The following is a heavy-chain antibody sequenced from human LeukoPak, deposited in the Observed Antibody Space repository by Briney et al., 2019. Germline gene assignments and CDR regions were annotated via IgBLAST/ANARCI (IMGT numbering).Heavy chain of an antibody. CDR3: ARLYCSGGRCDSCSDY. CDR1: GFTFSAYW. J-gene: IGHJ4*02. D-gene: IGHD2-15*01. Sequence: GGSLRLSCAASGFTFSAYWMSCVRQTPGKGLEWVANINQDGSGKYYADSVKGRFSLSRDNAKNSLNLQMNSLRAEDTAVYYCARLYCSGGRCDSCSDYWGQGTLVTVSS. CDR2: INQDGSGK. V-gene: IGHV3-7*05.